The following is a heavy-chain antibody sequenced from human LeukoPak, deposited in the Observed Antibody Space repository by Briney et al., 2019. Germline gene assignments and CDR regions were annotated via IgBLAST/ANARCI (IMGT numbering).Heavy chain of an antibody. J-gene: IGHJ5*02. CDR2: IYYSGST. V-gene: IGHV4-59*01. CDR1: GGSISSYY. CDR3: ARNVGDGSGGDWFDP. Sequence: SETLSLTCTVSGGSISSYYWSWIRQPPGKGLEWIGYIYYSGSTNYNPSLKSRVTISVDTSKNQFSLKLSSVTAADMAVYYCARNVGDGSGGDWFDPWGQGTLVTVSS. D-gene: IGHD2-15*01.